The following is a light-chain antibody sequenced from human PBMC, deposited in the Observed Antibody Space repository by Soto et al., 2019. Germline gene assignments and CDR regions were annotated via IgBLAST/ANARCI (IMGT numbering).Light chain of an antibody. V-gene: IGLV2-14*03. CDR2: EVR. J-gene: IGLJ2*01. Sequence: QSVLTQPASVSGSPGQSITISCTGPSSDVGAYNFVSWYQQHPGRAPKLMIYEVRNRPSGVSSRFSGSKSGNTASLTISGLQAEDEADYYCSSYTSSTTPVVFGGGTKLTVL. CDR3: SSYTSSTTPVV. CDR1: SSDVGAYNF.